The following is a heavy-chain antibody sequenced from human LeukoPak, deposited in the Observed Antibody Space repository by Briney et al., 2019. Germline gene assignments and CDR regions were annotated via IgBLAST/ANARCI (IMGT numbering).Heavy chain of an antibody. CDR1: GYTLSDLN. V-gene: IGHV1-24*01. CDR3: ATEPNWGSGTGA. Sequence: GASVKVSCQVSGYTLSDLNMHCVRQAPGKGLEWMGGYDPEDGETIFAQRFQGRVTMTEDTSADIAYMELSSLRSDDTAVFYCATEPNWGSGTGAWGQGTLVTVSS. CDR2: YDPEDGET. J-gene: IGHJ4*02. D-gene: IGHD3-16*01.